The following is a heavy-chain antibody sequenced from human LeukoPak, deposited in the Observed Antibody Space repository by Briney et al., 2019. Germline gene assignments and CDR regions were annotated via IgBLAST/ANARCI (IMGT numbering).Heavy chain of an antibody. CDR2: ISGSGGST. CDR1: GFTFSSYA. D-gene: IGHD6-13*01. Sequence: GGSLRLSCAASGFTFSSYAMSWVRQAPGKGLEWVSAISGSGGSTYYADSAKGRFTISRDNSKNTLYLQMNSLRAEDTAVYYCARTEAGTIDYWGQGTLVTVSS. V-gene: IGHV3-23*01. CDR3: ARTEAGTIDY. J-gene: IGHJ4*02.